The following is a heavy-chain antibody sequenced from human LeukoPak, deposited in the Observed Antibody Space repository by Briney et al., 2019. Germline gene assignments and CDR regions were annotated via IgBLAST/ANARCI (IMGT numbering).Heavy chain of an antibody. J-gene: IGHJ4*02. D-gene: IGHD6-19*01. CDR3: ARYAVAGTSDSDY. CDR1: GGSISSYY. V-gene: IGHV4-59*08. CDR2: IYYSGST. Sequence: SETLSLTCTVSGGSISSYYWSWIRQPPGKGLEWIGYIYYSGSTYYNPSLKSRVTISVDTSKNQFSLKLSSVTAADTAVYYCARYAVAGTSDSDYWGQGTLVTVSS.